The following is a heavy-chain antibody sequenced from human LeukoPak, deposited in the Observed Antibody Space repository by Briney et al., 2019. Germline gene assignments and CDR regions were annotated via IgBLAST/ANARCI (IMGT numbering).Heavy chain of an antibody. J-gene: IGHJ3*02. Sequence: SETLSLTCTVSGGSISSYYWSWIRQPPGKGLEWVGYIYYSGSTNYNPSLKSRVTISIDTSKNQFSLKLNSVTAADTAVYYCARSSYYYAADAFDIWGQGTMVTVSS. CDR2: IYYSGST. CDR3: ARSSYYYAADAFDI. CDR1: GGSISSYY. V-gene: IGHV4-59*01. D-gene: IGHD3-10*01.